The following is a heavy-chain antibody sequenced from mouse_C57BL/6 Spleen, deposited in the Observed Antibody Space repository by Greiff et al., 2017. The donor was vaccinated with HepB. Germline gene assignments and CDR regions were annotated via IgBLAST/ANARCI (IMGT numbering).Heavy chain of an antibody. J-gene: IGHJ3*01. CDR3: ARDGYDYDWFAY. CDR1: GYSITSGYY. CDR2: ISYDGSN. Sequence: EVQLVESGPGLVKPSQSLSLTCSVTGYSITSGYYWNWIRQFPGNKLEWMGYISYDGSNNYNPSLKNRISITRDTSKNQFFLKLNSVTTEDTATYYCARDGYDYDWFAYWGQGTLVTVSA. V-gene: IGHV3-6*01. D-gene: IGHD2-4*01.